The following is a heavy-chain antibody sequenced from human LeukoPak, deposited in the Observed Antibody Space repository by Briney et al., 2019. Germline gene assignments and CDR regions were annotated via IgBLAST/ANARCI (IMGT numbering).Heavy chain of an antibody. CDR3: ARDSLYSGSYQVAFDI. CDR2: IIPILGTA. Sequence: ASVKVSCKASGGTFSSYAISWVRQAPGQGLEWMGGIIPILGTANYAQKFQGRVTITTDESTSTAYMELSSLRSEDTAVYYCARDSLYSGSYQVAFDIWGQGTMVTVSS. J-gene: IGHJ3*02. D-gene: IGHD1-26*01. CDR1: GGTFSSYA. V-gene: IGHV1-69*05.